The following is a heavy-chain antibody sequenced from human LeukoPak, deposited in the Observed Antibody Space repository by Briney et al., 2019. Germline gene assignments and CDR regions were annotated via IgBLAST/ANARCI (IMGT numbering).Heavy chain of an antibody. CDR1: GGSISSGGYS. CDR2: IYHSGST. D-gene: IGHD4-23*01. J-gene: IGHJ4*02. V-gene: IGHV4-30-2*01. Sequence: SETLSPTCAVSGGSISSGGYSWSWIRQPPGKGLEWIGYIYHSGSTYYNPSLKSRVTISVDRSKNQFSLKLSSVTAADTAVYYCASSTVVTPPGYFDYWGQGTLVTVSS. CDR3: ASSTVVTPPGYFDY.